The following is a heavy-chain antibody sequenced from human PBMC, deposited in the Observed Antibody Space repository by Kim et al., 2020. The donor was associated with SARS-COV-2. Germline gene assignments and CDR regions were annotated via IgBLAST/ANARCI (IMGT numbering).Heavy chain of an antibody. J-gene: IGHJ4*02. V-gene: IGHV4-59*13. CDR3: ARARPYWSYYYDSSGPLDY. D-gene: IGHD3-22*01. CDR2: IYYSGSA. Sequence: SETLSLTCTVSGGSISSYYWSWIRQPPGKGLEWIGYIYYSGSANYNPSLKSRVTISVDTSKNQFSLKLSSVTAADTAVYYCARARPYWSYYYDSSGPLDYWGQGTLVTVSS. CDR1: GGSISSYY.